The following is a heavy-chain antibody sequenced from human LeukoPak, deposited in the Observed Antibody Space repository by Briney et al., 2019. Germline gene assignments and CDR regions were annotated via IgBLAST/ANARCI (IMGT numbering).Heavy chain of an antibody. Sequence: HPGRSLRLSCAASGFTFSSYGTHWVRQAPGKGLEWVAVISYDGSNKYYADSVKGRFTISRDNSKNTLYLQMNSLRAEDTAVYYCAKWIPMTTVTGGDYWGQGTLVTVSS. V-gene: IGHV3-30*18. D-gene: IGHD4-11*01. CDR3: AKWIPMTTVTGGDY. J-gene: IGHJ4*02. CDR2: ISYDGSNK. CDR1: GFTFSSYG.